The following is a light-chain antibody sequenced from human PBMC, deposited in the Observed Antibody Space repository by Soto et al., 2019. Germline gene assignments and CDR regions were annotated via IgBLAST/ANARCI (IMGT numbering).Light chain of an antibody. CDR1: QSIGSW. V-gene: IGKV1-5*03. CDR3: HQYNSYWT. CDR2: KTS. Sequence: DIPITQSPSTLSASVGDRVTITCRASQSIGSWLAWYQQKPGKAPKLLIYKTSILENGVPSRFSGSGSGTEFTLSISSLQPDDFATYYCHQYNSYWTFGQGTKVDI. J-gene: IGKJ1*01.